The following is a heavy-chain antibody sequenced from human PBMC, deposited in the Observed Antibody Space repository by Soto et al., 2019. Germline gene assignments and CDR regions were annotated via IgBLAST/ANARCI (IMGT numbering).Heavy chain of an antibody. V-gene: IGHV1-69*08. D-gene: IGHD6-13*01. J-gene: IGHJ2*01. CDR2: IIPILGIA. CDR3: ARDPGSSSWYGDWYFDL. CDR1: GGTFSSYT. Sequence: QVQLVQSGAEVKKPGSSVKVSCKASGGTFSSYTISWVRQAPGQGLEWMGRIIPILGIANYAQKFQGRVTITADKSTSTAYMELSSLRSEDTAVYYCARDPGSSSWYGDWYFDLWGRGTLVTVSS.